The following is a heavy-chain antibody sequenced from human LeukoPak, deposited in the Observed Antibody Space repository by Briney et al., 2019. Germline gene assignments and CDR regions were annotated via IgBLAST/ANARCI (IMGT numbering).Heavy chain of an antibody. CDR2: IYYSGST. CDR1: GGSISSYY. CDR3: ARGAVVIALSFDI. D-gene: IGHD2-21*01. Sequence: SETLSLTCTVSGGSISSYYWSWIRQPPGKGLEWIGYIYYSGSTNYNPSLKSRVTISVDTSKNQFSLKLSSVTAADTAVYYCARGAVVIALSFDIWGQETMVTVSS. V-gene: IGHV4-59*01. J-gene: IGHJ3*02.